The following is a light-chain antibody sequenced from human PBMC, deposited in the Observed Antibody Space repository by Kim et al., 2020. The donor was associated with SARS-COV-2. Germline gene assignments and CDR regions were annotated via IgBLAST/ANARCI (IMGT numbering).Light chain of an antibody. V-gene: IGLV2-14*03. CDR1: SSDVGGYNY. CDR3: SSYTSSSTWV. CDR2: DVS. J-gene: IGLJ3*02. Sequence: GQSITVSCTGTSSDVGGYNYVSWYQQHPGKAPNLMIYDVSNRPSGVSNRFSGSKSGNTASLTISGLQAEDEADYYCSSYTSSSTWVFGGGTKVTVL.